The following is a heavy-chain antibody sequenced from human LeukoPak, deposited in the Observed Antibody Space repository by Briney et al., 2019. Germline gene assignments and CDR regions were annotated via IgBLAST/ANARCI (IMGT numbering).Heavy chain of an antibody. CDR2: IRSKANSYAT. CDR1: GFTFSGSA. CDR3: KVTGTTGEDY. J-gene: IGHJ4*02. D-gene: IGHD1-7*01. V-gene: IGHV3-73*01. Sequence: GGSLRLSCAASGFTFSGSAMHWVRQASGKGLEWVGRIRSKANSYATAYAASVKGRFTISRDDSKNTAYLQMNSLKTEDTAVYYCKVTGTTGEDYWGQGTLVTVSS.